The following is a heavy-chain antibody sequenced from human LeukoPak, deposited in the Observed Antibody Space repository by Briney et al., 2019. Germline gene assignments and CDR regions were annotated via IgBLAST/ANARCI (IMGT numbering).Heavy chain of an antibody. V-gene: IGHV3-23*01. D-gene: IGHD6-13*01. CDR2: ISGSGGGT. J-gene: IGHJ4*02. CDR1: GFTFSSYE. CDR3: AKTGYGSSWNANIRSTFDY. Sequence: PGGSLRLSCAASGFTFSSYEMNWVRQAPGKGLEWVSYISGSGGGTYYADSVKGRFTISRDSSKNTLYLQMNSLRAEDTAVYYCAKTGYGSSWNANIRSTFDYWGQGTLVTVSS.